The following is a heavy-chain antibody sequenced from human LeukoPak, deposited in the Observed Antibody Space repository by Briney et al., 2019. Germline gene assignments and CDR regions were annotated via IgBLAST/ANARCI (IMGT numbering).Heavy chain of an antibody. D-gene: IGHD2-15*01. CDR1: GFPFSSYS. CDR3: ARDRGLGLPNWFDS. Sequence: GGSLRLSCAGSGFPFSSYSMNWVRQAPGKGLEWVSSIDLNGSNINYADSVKDRFTISRDNAKSSLFLQMDSLRVEDTAIYYCARDRGLGLPNWFDSWGQGTLVTVSS. CDR2: IDLNGSNI. V-gene: IGHV3-21*01. J-gene: IGHJ5*01.